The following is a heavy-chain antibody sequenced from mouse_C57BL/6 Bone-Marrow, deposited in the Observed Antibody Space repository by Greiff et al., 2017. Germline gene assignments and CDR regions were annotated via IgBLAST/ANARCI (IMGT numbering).Heavy chain of an antibody. Sequence: VQLKESGAELVRPGASVTLSCKASGYTFTDYEMHWVKQTPVHGLEWIGAIDPETGGTAYNQKFKGKAILTADKSSSTAYIELRSLTSEDSAVYYCQLGGFDYWGQGTTLTVSS. CDR1: GYTFTDYE. V-gene: IGHV1-15*01. J-gene: IGHJ2*01. D-gene: IGHD4-1*02. CDR3: QLGGFDY. CDR2: IDPETGGT.